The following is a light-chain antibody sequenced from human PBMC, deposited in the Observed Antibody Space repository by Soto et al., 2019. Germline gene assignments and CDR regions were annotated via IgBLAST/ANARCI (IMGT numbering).Light chain of an antibody. Sequence: DIQMTQSPSTLSASVGDRFTITCRASQSIGGWLAWYQQKPGKAPKLVIYEASVLQNGVPSRFSGSGSGTEFTLAIDSLQPDDFATYYCQEHNSYIPTFGPGTKVDIK. CDR2: EAS. V-gene: IGKV1-5*03. CDR1: QSIGGW. J-gene: IGKJ1*01. CDR3: QEHNSYIPT.